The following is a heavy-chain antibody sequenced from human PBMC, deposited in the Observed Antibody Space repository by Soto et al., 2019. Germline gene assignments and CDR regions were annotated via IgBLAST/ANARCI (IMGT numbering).Heavy chain of an antibody. J-gene: IGHJ5*02. CDR2: IYPGNSDT. CDR1: GYNFANYW. V-gene: IGHV5-51*01. D-gene: IGHD2-2*01. Sequence: PGESLKISCKGSGYNFANYWIGWVRQMPGKGLEWMGIIYPGNSDTRYSPSFQGQVTISADTSISTAYMELTRLRSDDTAVYYCARGPLIVLAPYSWFDPWGQGTLVTVSS. CDR3: ARGPLIVLAPYSWFDP.